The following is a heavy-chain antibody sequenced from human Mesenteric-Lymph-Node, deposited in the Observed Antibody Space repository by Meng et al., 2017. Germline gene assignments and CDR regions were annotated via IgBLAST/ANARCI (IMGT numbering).Heavy chain of an antibody. D-gene: IGHD5/OR15-5a*01. V-gene: IGHV3-66*03. CDR3: VRGVSGVYGFDY. CDR2: IYACDTT. J-gene: IGHJ4*02. CDR1: GFSVSSNI. Sequence: GGSLRLSCASSGFSVSSNIMNWVRKAPGRGHEWVSQIYACDTTAYADSVKGRFTVSKDNSKNTLYLQMNRLRPEDTAVYYCVRGVSGVYGFDYWGQGTLVTVSS.